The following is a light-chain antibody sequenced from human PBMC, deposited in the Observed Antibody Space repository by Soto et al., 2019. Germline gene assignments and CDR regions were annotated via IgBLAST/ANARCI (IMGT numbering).Light chain of an antibody. CDR1: QSVRNN. J-gene: IGKJ1*01. CDR2: GVS. V-gene: IGKV3-15*01. CDR3: HQYDNWWT. Sequence: ELVMTQSPDTLSVSPGERATLLCRASQSVRNNLAWYQRKPGQAPRLLIYGVSTRATGVPARFSGSGSGTDFTLTISSLQPEDFAVYYCHQYDNWWTFGQGTKVDIK.